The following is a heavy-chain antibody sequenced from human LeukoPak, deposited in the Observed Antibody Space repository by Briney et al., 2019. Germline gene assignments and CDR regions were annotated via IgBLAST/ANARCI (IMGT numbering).Heavy chain of an antibody. J-gene: IGHJ6*02. CDR1: GFTFSSYG. CDR2: ISYDGSNK. CDR3: AKDRGMVVPAATIYYYYGMDV. D-gene: IGHD2-2*01. V-gene: IGHV3-30*18. Sequence: GGSLRLSCAASGFTFSSYGMHWVRQAPGKGLEWVAVISYDGSNKYYADSVKARFTISRDNSKNTLYLQMNSLRAEDTAVYYCAKDRGMVVPAATIYYYYGMDVWGQGTTVTVSS.